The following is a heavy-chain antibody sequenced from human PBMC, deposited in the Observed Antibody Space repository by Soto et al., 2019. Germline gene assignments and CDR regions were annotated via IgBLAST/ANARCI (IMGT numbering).Heavy chain of an antibody. J-gene: IGHJ4*02. CDR3: ARDSGAKLSSS. Sequence: ASVKVSCKASGGTFSSYRFNWVRQARGQGLEWPGGIVPIYRTADYAQKFQGRVTITADESTRTVYMELSSLKSQDTALYYCARDSGAKLSSSWGQGTLVTVS. CDR1: GGTFSSYR. D-gene: IGHD6-13*01. CDR2: IVPIYRTA. V-gene: IGHV1-69*13.